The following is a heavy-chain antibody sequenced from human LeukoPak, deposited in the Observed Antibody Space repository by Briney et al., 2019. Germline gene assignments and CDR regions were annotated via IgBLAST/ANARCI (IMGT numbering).Heavy chain of an antibody. V-gene: IGHV1-2*02. CDR1: GYTFTGYY. D-gene: IGHD5-18*01. CDR2: INPNSGGT. CDR3: ARDIQLWYKDYYYYGMDV. Sequence: ASVKVSCKASGYTFTGYYMHWVRQAPGQGLEWMGWINPNSGGTNYAQKFQGRVTMTRDTSINTAYMELSRLRSDDTAVYYCARDIQLWYKDYYYYGMDVWGQGTTVTVSS. J-gene: IGHJ6*02.